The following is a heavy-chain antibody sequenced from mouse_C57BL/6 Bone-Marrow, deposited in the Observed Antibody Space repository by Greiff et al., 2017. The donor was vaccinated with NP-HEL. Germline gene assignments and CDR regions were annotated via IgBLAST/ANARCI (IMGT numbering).Heavy chain of an antibody. CDR3: ARFHYGNYGVYYYAMDY. CDR2: ISSGGSYT. D-gene: IGHD2-1*01. CDR1: GFTFSSYG. J-gene: IGHJ4*01. V-gene: IGHV5-6*02. Sequence: DVKLVESGGDLVKPGGSLKLSCAASGFTFSSYGMSWVRQTPDKRLEWVATISSGGSYTYYPDSVKGRFTISRDNAKNTQYLQMSSLKSEDTAMYYCARFHYGNYGVYYYAMDYWGQGTSVTVSS.